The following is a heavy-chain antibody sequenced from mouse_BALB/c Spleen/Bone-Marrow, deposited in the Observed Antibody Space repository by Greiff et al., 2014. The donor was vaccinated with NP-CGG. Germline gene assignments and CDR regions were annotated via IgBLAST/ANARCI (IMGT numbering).Heavy chain of an antibody. D-gene: IGHD1-1*01. CDR2: ISNGGGST. V-gene: IGHV5-12*02. CDR1: GFTFSDYY. J-gene: IGHJ4*01. CDR3: ARRRSLYYAMDY. Sequence: EVMLVESGGGLVQPGGSLKLSCATSGFTFSDYYMYWVRQTPEKRLEWVAYISNGGGSTYYPETVKGRFTISRDNAKNTLYLQMSRLKSEDAAMYYCARRRSLYYAMDYWGQGTSVTVSS.